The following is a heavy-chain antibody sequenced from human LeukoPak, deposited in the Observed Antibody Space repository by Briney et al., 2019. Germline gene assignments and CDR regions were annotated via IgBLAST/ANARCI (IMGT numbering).Heavy chain of an antibody. V-gene: IGHV3-7*05. J-gene: IGHJ4*02. CDR3: AGDRPGAPVPGVVAY. D-gene: IGHD3-10*01. Sequence: GGSLRLSCAGSGFTFSDYWMSWVRQAPGKGLEWVANINQHGSEKYYVDSVEGRFTISRDNAKNSLYLQMNSLRADDTAVYYCAGDRPGAPVPGVVAYWGQGTLVSVSS. CDR1: GFTFSDYW. CDR2: INQHGSEK.